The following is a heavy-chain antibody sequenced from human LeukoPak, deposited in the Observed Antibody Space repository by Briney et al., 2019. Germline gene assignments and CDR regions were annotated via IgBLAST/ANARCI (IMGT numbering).Heavy chain of an antibody. CDR1: GFTCSSYG. CDR3: AVPYYYDSSGHHDAFDI. CDR2: IVYDGSDK. J-gene: IGHJ3*02. D-gene: IGHD3-22*01. Sequence: PGGSLRLSCAASGFTCSSYGMHRVRQAPGKGLEWVAFIVYDGSDKYYADSVKGRFTISRDNSKNTLYLQMNSLRAEDTAVYYCAVPYYYDSSGHHDAFDIWGQGTMVTVSS. V-gene: IGHV3-30*02.